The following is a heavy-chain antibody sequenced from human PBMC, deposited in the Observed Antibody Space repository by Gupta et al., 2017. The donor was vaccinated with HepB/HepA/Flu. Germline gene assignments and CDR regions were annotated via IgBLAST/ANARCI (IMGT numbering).Heavy chain of an antibody. CDR2: ISGSGGST. CDR1: GFTFSSYA. Sequence: EVQLLESGGGLVQPGGSLRLSCAASGFTFSSYAMSWVRQAPGKGLAWVSAISGSGGSTYYADSVKGRFTISRDNSKNTLYLQMNSLRAEDTAVYYCAKVAMDDYVWGRGLDAFDIWGQGTMVTVSS. V-gene: IGHV3-23*01. D-gene: IGHD3-16*01. J-gene: IGHJ3*02. CDR3: AKVAMDDYVWGRGLDAFDI.